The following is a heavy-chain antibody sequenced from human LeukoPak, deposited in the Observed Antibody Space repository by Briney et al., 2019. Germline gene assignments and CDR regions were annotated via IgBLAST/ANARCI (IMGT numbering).Heavy chain of an antibody. J-gene: IGHJ3*02. V-gene: IGHV3-30*18. CDR1: GFTVSSNY. CDR3: AKEVGARDAFDI. Sequence: PGGSLRLSCAASGFTVSSNYMSWVRQAPGKGLEWVALISEDGSIKFYADSVKGRFTISGDNSKNTLYLQMNSLRAEDTAVYYCAKEVGARDAFDIWGQGTLVTVSP. D-gene: IGHD1-26*01. CDR2: ISEDGSIK.